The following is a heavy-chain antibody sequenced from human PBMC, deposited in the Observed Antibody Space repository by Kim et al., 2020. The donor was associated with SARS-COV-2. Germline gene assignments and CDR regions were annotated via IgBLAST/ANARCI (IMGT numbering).Heavy chain of an antibody. D-gene: IGHD3-10*01. Sequence: PKFPGRVTMTRDTSTSTVYMELSSLRSEDTAVYYCARDGIMVRGPKLDYWGQGTLVTVSS. V-gene: IGHV1-46*01. J-gene: IGHJ4*02. CDR3: ARDGIMVRGPKLDY.